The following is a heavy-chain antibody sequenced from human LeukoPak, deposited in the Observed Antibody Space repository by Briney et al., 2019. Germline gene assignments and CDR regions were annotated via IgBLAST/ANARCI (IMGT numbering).Heavy chain of an antibody. J-gene: IGHJ6*03. Sequence: GESLKISCKGSGYRFTSYWIGWVRQMPGKGLEWMGIIYPGDSDTRYSPSFQGQVTISADKSISTAYLQWSSLKASDTAMYYCARLLEDYGSGRDGYYYYMDVWGKGTTVTISS. CDR2: IYPGDSDT. CDR1: GYRFTSYW. D-gene: IGHD3-10*01. V-gene: IGHV5-51*01. CDR3: ARLLEDYGSGRDGYYYYMDV.